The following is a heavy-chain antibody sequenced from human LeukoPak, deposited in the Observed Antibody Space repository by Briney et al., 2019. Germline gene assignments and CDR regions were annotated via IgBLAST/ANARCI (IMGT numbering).Heavy chain of an antibody. CDR3: ARDGHDYGGCFDY. J-gene: IGHJ4*02. CDR1: GGSISSGSYY. CDR2: IYTSGST. Sequence: PSETLSLTCTVSGGSISSGSYYWSWIRQPAGKGLEWIGRIYTSGSTNYNPSLKSRVTISVDTSKNQFSLKLSSVTAADTAVYYCARDGHDYGGCFDYWGQGTLVTVSS. D-gene: IGHD4-23*01. V-gene: IGHV4-61*02.